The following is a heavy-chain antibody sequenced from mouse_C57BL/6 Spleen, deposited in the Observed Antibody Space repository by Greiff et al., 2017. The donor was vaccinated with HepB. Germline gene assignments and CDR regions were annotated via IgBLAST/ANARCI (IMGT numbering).Heavy chain of an antibody. V-gene: IGHV14-4*01. J-gene: IGHJ1*03. CDR2: IDPENGDT. CDR3: TTLMITTYLDV. CDR1: GFNIKDDY. D-gene: IGHD2-4*01. Sequence: EVQLQQSGAELVRPGASVKLSCTASGFNIKDDYMHWVKQRPEQGLEWIGWIDPENGDTEYASKFQGKATITADTSSNTAYLQLSSLTSEDTAVYYCTTLMITTYLDVWGTGTTVTVSS.